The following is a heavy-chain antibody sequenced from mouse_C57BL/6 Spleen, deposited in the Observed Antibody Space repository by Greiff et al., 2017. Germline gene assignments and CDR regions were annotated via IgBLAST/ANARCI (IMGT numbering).Heavy chain of an antibody. D-gene: IGHD1-1*01. CDR3: ASTTVVGRGLYYFDY. CDR1: GYSITSGYY. J-gene: IGHJ2*01. CDR2: ISYDGSN. V-gene: IGHV3-6*01. Sequence: EVHLVESGPGLVKPSQSLSLTCSVTGYSITSGYYWNWIRQFPGNKLEWMGYISYDGSNNYNPSLKNRISITRDTSKNQFFLKLNSVTTEDTATYYCASTTVVGRGLYYFDYWGQGTTLTVSS.